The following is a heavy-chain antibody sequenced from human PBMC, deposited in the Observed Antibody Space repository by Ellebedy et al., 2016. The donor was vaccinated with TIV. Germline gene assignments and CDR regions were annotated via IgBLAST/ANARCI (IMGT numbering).Heavy chain of an antibody. CDR2: IYYSRST. CDR3: ARGDSSSSRVYY. J-gene: IGHJ4*02. Sequence: MPSETLSLTCTVSGGSISSGDSYWSWIRQPPGKGLEWIGYIYYSRSTYYNPSLKSRVTISIATSKNQFSLRLSSVTAADTAVYYCARGDSSSSRVYYWGQGTLVTVSS. D-gene: IGHD6-6*01. V-gene: IGHV4-30-4*01. CDR1: GGSISSGDSY.